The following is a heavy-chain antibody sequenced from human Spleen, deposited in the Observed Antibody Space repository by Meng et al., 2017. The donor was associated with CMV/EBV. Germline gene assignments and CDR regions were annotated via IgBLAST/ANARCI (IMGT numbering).Heavy chain of an antibody. CDR1: GFTFSSYS. V-gene: IGHV3-15*01. J-gene: IGHJ6*02. CDR3: TPHPYSIYLSYAMDV. D-gene: IGHD2-21*01. Sequence: GGSLRLSCAASGFTFSSYSMTWVRQAPGKGLEWVGRIKTKTDGGTTEYATAVKGRFTISRDDSKTTLYLQMNSLKNEDTAVYYCTPHPYSIYLSYAMDVWGQGTTVTVSS. CDR2: IKTKTDGGTT.